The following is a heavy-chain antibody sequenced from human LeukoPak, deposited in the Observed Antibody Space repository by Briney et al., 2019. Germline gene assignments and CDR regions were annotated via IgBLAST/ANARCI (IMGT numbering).Heavy chain of an antibody. CDR1: GYTFTSYY. CDR2: INPSGGST. CDR3: ARKGKVAATVRGMDV. V-gene: IGHV1-46*01. Sequence: GSVKVSCKASGYTFTSYYMHWVRQAPVQGLEWMGIINPSGGSTSYAQKFQGRVTMTRDTSTSTVYMELSSLRSEDTAVYYCARKGKVAATVRGMDVWGQGTTVTVSS. D-gene: IGHD2-15*01. J-gene: IGHJ6*02.